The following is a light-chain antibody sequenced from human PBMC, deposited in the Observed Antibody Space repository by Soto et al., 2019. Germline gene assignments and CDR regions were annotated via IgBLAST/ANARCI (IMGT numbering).Light chain of an antibody. J-gene: IGLJ3*02. Sequence: NFMLTQPHSVSESPGKTVTISCTRSIGSIASNYVKWYQQRPGSTHTTVIYEDTQRPSGVPDRFAGSIDISSNSASLTISGLNTEDEANYYCQSYDNSNWVFGGGTKLTVL. CDR2: EDT. V-gene: IGLV6-57*01. CDR3: QSYDNSNWV. CDR1: IGSIASNY.